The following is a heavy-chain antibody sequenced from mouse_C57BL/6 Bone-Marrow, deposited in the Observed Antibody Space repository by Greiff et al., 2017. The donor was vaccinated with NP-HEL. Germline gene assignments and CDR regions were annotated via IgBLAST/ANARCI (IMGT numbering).Heavy chain of an antibody. Sequence: EVNVVESGGGLVQPGGSLKLSCAASGFTFSDYYMYWVRQTPEKRLEWVAYISNGGGSTYYPDTVKGRFTISRDNAKNTLYLQMSRLKSEDTAMYYCARRAYYDYPYYAMDYWGQGTSVTVSS. CDR3: ARRAYYDYPYYAMDY. J-gene: IGHJ4*01. V-gene: IGHV5-12*01. D-gene: IGHD2-4*01. CDR1: GFTFSDYY. CDR2: ISNGGGST.